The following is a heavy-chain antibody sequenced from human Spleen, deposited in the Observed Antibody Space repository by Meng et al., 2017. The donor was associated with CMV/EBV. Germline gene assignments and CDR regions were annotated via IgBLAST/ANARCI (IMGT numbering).Heavy chain of an antibody. CDR1: FNFSTYA. D-gene: IGHD3-3*01. V-gene: IGHV3-23*01. J-gene: IGHJ4*02. CDR2: ISGGGGDT. Sequence: FNFSTYAMSWVRQAPGKGLEWVSTISGGGGDTYYPDSVKGRFTISRDNSKNTLFLQVNSLRVEDTAVYYCAKENGYYNFWSGYVDYWGQGTLVTVSS. CDR3: AKENGYYNFWSGYVDY.